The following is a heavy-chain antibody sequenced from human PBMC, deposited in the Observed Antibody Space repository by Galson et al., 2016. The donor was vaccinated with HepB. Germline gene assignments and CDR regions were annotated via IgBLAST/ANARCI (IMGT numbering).Heavy chain of an antibody. CDR3: ANIRHIAAEPFDI. J-gene: IGHJ3*02. CDR1: GFTFDDYA. CDR2: ITGRGGST. D-gene: IGHD6-25*01. V-gene: IGHV3-23*01. Sequence: SLRLSCAASGFTFDDYAMHWVRQAPGKGLEWVSGITGRGGSTYYSVSVKGRFSISSDNSKNTLYLQMSRLRVDDTAVYYCANIRHIAAEPFDIWGQGTMVTVSS.